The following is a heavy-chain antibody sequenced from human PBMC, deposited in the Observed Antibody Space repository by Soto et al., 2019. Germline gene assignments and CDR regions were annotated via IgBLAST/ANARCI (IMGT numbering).Heavy chain of an antibody. J-gene: IGHJ4*02. CDR3: ARGPYYYDSSGYGY. CDR1: GVTFSDYY. Sequence: GGSLGLSCAASGVTFSDYYMSWIRQAPGKGLEWVSYISSSGSTIYYADSVKGRFTISRDNAKNSLYLQMDSLRAEDTAVYYCARGPYYYDSSGYGYWGQGTLVTVAS. D-gene: IGHD3-22*01. V-gene: IGHV3-11*01. CDR2: ISSSGSTI.